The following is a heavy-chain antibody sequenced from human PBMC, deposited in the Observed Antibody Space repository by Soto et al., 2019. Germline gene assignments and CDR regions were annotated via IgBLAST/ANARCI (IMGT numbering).Heavy chain of an antibody. Sequence: GGSLRLSCVASGFRFDGHAMHWVRQTPGKGLEWVSGLDWDSGGTYYADSVKGRFTISRDNSKNTLYLQMNSLRAEDTAVYYCAKDRFYGSGSYTVFDYWGQGTLVTVSS. J-gene: IGHJ4*02. CDR3: AKDRFYGSGSYTVFDY. V-gene: IGHV3-23*01. CDR2: LDWDSGGT. D-gene: IGHD3-10*01. CDR1: GFRFDGHA.